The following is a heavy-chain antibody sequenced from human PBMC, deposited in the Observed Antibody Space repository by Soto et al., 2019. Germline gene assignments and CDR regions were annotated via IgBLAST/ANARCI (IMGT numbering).Heavy chain of an antibody. J-gene: IGHJ4*02. CDR2: IYFNGSP. V-gene: IGHV4-39*01. CDR3: ARHYAVVLYYFGY. Sequence: PSETLSLTCAVSGGSISSSSNYWGWIRQPPGKGLEWIGSIYFNGSPYYSPSLKSRVTISVDTSKNQFALKLSSVTAADTAVYYCARHYAVVLYYFGYWGQGTLVTVSS. CDR1: GGSISSSSNY. D-gene: IGHD2-15*01.